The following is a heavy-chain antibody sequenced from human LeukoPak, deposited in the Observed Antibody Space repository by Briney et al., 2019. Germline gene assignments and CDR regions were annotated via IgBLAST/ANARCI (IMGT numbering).Heavy chain of an antibody. CDR2: IYTSGST. Sequence: SETLSLTCTVSGGSISGYKWSWIRQPAGKGLEWIGRIYTSGSTNYNPSLKSRVTMSVDTSKNQFSLKLSSVTAADTAVYYCARGGYYYDSSGPYYFDYWGQGTLVTVSS. V-gene: IGHV4-4*07. CDR1: GGSISGYK. J-gene: IGHJ4*02. D-gene: IGHD3-22*01. CDR3: ARGGYYYDSSGPYYFDY.